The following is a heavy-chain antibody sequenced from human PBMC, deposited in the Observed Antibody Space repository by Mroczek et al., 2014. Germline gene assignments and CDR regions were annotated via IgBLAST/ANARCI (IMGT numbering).Heavy chain of an antibody. Sequence: QVQLQQWGPGLVKPSQTLSLTCTVSGGSISSGDYYWSWIRQPPGKGLEWIGYIYYSGSTYYNPSLKSRVTISVDTSKNQFSLKLSSVTAADTAVYYCARGTDIVVVPAAMGSDFDYWGQGTLVHRLL. D-gene: IGHD2-2*01. J-gene: IGHJ4*02. CDR2: IYYSGST. CDR3: ARGTDIVVVPAAMGSDFDY. V-gene: IGHV4-30-4*01. CDR1: GGSISSGDYY.